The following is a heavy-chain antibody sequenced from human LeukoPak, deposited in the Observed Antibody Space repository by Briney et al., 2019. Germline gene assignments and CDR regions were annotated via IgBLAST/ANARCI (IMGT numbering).Heavy chain of an antibody. V-gene: IGHV6-1*01. Sequence: SQTLSLTCAISGDSVSSNSAAWNWIRQSPSRGLEWLGRTYYRSKWYNDYAVSVKSRITINPDTSKNQFSLQLNSVTPEDMAVYYCAREGDGIAAAGTQYYFDYWGQGTLVTVSS. CDR3: AREGDGIAAAGTQYYFDY. J-gene: IGHJ4*02. D-gene: IGHD6-13*01. CDR2: TYYRSKWYN. CDR1: GDSVSSNSAA.